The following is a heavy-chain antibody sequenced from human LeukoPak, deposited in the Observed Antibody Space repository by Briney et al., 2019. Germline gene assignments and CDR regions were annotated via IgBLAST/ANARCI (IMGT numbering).Heavy chain of an antibody. J-gene: IGHJ4*02. CDR3: AYSRRGAPTGIEHYYFDS. CDR1: GFSLSTNGVG. D-gene: IGHD6-13*01. Sequence: SGPTLVKPTRTLTLTCTFSGFSLSTNGVGVGWIRQPPGKALEWLALIYFDDDVRYSPSLQSRITIITDTCKNQVVLTMTNMDPMDTATFFCAYSRRGAPTGIEHYYFDSWGQGTLVTVSS. CDR2: IYFDDDV. V-gene: IGHV2-5*02.